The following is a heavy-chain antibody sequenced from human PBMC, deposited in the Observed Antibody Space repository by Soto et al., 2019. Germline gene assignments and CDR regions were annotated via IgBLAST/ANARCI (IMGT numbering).Heavy chain of an antibody. V-gene: IGHV4-59*08. Sequence: PSETLSLTCTVSGGSISSYYWSWIRQPPGKGLEWIGYIYYSGSTNYNPSLKSRVTISVDTSKNQFSLKLSSVTAADTAVYYCARQRRSSLAYGHYGIVGRAFDIWGQGTMVT. CDR2: IYYSGST. D-gene: IGHD4-17*01. J-gene: IGHJ3*02. CDR3: ARQRRSSLAYGHYGIVGRAFDI. CDR1: GGSISSYY.